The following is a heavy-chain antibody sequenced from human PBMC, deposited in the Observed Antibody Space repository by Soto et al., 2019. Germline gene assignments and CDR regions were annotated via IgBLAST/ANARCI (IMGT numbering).Heavy chain of an antibody. CDR1: GYSFTSYW. CDR2: IYPGDSDT. V-gene: IGHV5-51*01. J-gene: IGHJ6*03. Sequence: GESLKISCKGSGYSFTSYWIGWVRQMPGKGLEWMGIIYPGDSDTRYSPSFQGQVTISADKSISTAYLQWSSLKASDTAMYYCARHGWFGSSYYYYYYMDVWGKGTTVTVS. CDR3: ARHGWFGSSYYYYYYMDV. D-gene: IGHD3-10*01.